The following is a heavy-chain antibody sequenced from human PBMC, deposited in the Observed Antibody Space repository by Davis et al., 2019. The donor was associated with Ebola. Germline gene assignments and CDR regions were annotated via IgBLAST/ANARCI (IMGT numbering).Heavy chain of an antibody. Sequence: PGGSLRLSCAASGFTFSSYAMSWVRQAQGKGLEWVSAISVSGGSTYYADSVKGRFTISRDNSKNTLYLQMNSLRAEDTAIYYCAKDKNYDFWSGYPHDALDIWGQGTMVTVSS. CDR2: ISVSGGST. CDR1: GFTFSSYA. CDR3: AKDKNYDFWSGYPHDALDI. J-gene: IGHJ3*02. V-gene: IGHV3-23*01. D-gene: IGHD3-3*01.